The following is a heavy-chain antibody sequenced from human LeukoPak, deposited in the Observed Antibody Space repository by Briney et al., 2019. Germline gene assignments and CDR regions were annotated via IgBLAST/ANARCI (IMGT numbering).Heavy chain of an antibody. CDR2: IWNDGANK. V-gene: IGHV3-33*01. Sequence: RSRRLSCAPSGFTFSNYGMHWVRQAPGKGLEWVAVIWNDGANKYYADSVEGRFTLSRDNSKNTLFLQMNSLRPEDTAVYFCARDLTQLAVFDYWGQGTLV. D-gene: IGHD6-13*01. CDR3: ARDLTQLAVFDY. J-gene: IGHJ4*02. CDR1: GFTFSNYG.